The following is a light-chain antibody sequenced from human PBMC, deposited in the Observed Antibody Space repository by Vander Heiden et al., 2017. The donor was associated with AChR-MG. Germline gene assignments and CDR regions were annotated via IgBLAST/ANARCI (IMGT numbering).Light chain of an antibody. CDR1: RGIRSW. CDR2: AAS. CDR3: QQGDSFPWT. Sequence: IQMTQSASSVSACVGDRVPINGRASRGIRSWLAWYQQKPGKAPKLLIYAASSLQSGVPARFSGSGSGTDFTLTISSLQPEDFATYYCQQGDSFPWTFGQGTKLEVK. V-gene: IGKV1-12*01. J-gene: IGKJ1*01.